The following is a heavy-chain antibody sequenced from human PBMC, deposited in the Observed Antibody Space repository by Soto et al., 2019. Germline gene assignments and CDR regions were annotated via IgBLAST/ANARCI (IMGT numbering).Heavy chain of an antibody. V-gene: IGHV2-5*01. Sequence: QITVKGSGPTLVKPTQTLTLTCSLSGISLSTSGLGLGWIRQTPGNVLEGHALIYWNDDKHYSPSLKCRITTTKDTSKIQAVLTMTDMNPVDTTTYYCARGLATLPVFAFDVWSKGTVVTVSS. CDR1: GISLSTSGLG. J-gene: IGHJ3*01. CDR2: IYWNDDK. D-gene: IGHD6-6*01. CDR3: ARGLATLPVFAFDV.